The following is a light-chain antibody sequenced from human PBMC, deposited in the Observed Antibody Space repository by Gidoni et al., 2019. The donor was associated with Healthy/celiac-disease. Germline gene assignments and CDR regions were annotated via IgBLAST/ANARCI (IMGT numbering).Light chain of an antibody. Sequence: DTVMTQSPDSLAVSLGERATINCKSSQSVLYRSNNKNYLAWYQQTPGQPPKLLIYWTSTRESGVPYRFSGSVSGTDFTLTISSLQSEDVAVYYCQQYYSTPWTFGQGTKVEIK. CDR2: WTS. CDR3: QQYYSTPWT. J-gene: IGKJ1*01. V-gene: IGKV4-1*01. CDR1: QSVLYRSNNKNY.